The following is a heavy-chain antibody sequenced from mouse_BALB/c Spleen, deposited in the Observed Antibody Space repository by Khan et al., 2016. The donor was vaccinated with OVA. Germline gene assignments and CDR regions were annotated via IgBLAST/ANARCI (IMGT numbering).Heavy chain of an antibody. V-gene: IGHV14-3*02. CDR1: GLYIKDTY. Sequence: VQLQQSGAELVKSGAKVKLSCTASGLYIKDTYMPWLTQWPEQGLAWIGRIDPPNGNTIYDPKFQGKATITADTSSNTAYLQLSSLTSEDTAVYYCARMSRKWGQGTTLTVSS. CDR2: IDPPNGNT. J-gene: IGHJ2*01. CDR3: ARMSRK.